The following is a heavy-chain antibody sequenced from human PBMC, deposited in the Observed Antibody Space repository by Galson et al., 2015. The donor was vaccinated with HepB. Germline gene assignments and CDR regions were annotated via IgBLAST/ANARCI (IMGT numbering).Heavy chain of an antibody. CDR2: ISGSGGST. J-gene: IGHJ4*02. Sequence: SLRLSCAASGFTFSSYAMSWVRQAPGKGLEWVSAISGSGGSTYYADSVKGRFTISRDNSKNTLYLQMNSLRAEDTAVYYCATLKGDGYCSGGSCYAFDYWGQGTLVTVSS. CDR1: GFTFSSYA. CDR3: ATLKGDGYCSGGSCYAFDY. V-gene: IGHV3-23*01. D-gene: IGHD2-15*01.